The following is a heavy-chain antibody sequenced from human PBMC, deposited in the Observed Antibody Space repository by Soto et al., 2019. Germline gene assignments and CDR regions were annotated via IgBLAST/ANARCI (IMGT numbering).Heavy chain of an antibody. J-gene: IGHJ4*02. V-gene: IGHV3-23*01. D-gene: IGHD6-13*01. Sequence: GGSLRLSCAASGFTFNSFAMHWVRQAPGKGLEWVSAISGSGGSTYYADSVKGRFTISRDNSKNTLYLQMNSLRAEDTAVYYCAKAPYSSSWYGAIDYWGQGTLVTVSS. CDR2: ISGSGGST. CDR1: GFTFNSFA. CDR3: AKAPYSSSWYGAIDY.